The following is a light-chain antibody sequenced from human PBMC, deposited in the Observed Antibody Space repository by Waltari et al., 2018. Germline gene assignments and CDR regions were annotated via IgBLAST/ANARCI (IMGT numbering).Light chain of an antibody. Sequence: YELTQPPSVSVSLGQTAKITCSGYVLPKYYAHWYQKKPGQAPLVVISKDSERPSGDPERFSGSSSGTTVTLTSSGAQAEDEAYYYCYSGDDKNGLFGGGTRLTVL. CDR2: KDS. CDR1: VLPKYY. V-gene: IGLV3-27*01. CDR3: YSGDDKNGL. J-gene: IGLJ2*01.